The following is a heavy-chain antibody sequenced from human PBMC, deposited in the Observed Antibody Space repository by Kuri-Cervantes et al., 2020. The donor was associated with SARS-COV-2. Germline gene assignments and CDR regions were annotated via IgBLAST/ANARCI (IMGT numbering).Heavy chain of an antibody. V-gene: IGHV3-53*01. CDR2: IYSGGST. CDR3: ARVDRTGGNAFVDY. J-gene: IGHJ4*02. Sequence: GGFLRLSCAASGFTVSSNYMSWVRQAPGKGLEWVSVIYSGGSTYYADSVKGRFTISRDNSKNTLYLQMNSLRAEDTAVYYCARVDRTGGNAFVDYWGQGTLVTVSS. CDR1: GFTVSSNY. D-gene: IGHD4-23*01.